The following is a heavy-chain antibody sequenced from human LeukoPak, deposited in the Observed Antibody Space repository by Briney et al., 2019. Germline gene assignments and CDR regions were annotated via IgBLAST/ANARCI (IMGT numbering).Heavy chain of an antibody. J-gene: IGHJ4*02. CDR1: GYTLTELS. Sequence: GASVKVSCKVSGYTLTELSMHWVRQAPGKGLEWMGGFDPEDGETIYAQKFQGRVTMTEDTSTDTAYMELSSLRSEDTAVYYCATAASRRNSYGYLYYFDYWGQGTLVTVSS. CDR2: FDPEDGET. V-gene: IGHV1-24*01. D-gene: IGHD5-18*01. CDR3: ATAASRRNSYGYLYYFDY.